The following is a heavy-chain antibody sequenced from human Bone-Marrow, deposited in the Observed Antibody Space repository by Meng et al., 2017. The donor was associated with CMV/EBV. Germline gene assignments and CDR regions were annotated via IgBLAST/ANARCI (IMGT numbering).Heavy chain of an antibody. CDR3: AKDNFGRCDA. CDR1: GITFSNYW. D-gene: IGHD1-1*01. V-gene: IGHV3-7*01. CDR2: IKEDGSAK. Sequence: GESLKICCAASGITFSNYWMTWLRQARGRGLELVAHIKEDGSAKYFVGCVKGQFNISRDNAKNSLLLRMNSLRPEDTGVYNCAKDNFGRCDAWGKGTGVTVSS. J-gene: IGHJ5*02.